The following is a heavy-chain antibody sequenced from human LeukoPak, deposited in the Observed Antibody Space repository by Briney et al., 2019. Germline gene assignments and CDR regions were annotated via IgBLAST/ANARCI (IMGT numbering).Heavy chain of an antibody. CDR3: VRGWDYDSGGRPTAYVY. J-gene: IGHJ4*02. Sequence: SVKVSCKASGGTFSSYAISWVRQAPGQGLEWMGGIIPIFGTANYAQKFQGRVTITADESTSTAYMELSSLRSEDTAVYYCVRGWDYDSGGRPTAYVYWGQGTLVSVSS. CDR2: IIPIFGTA. D-gene: IGHD3-22*01. CDR1: GGTFSSYA. V-gene: IGHV1-69*13.